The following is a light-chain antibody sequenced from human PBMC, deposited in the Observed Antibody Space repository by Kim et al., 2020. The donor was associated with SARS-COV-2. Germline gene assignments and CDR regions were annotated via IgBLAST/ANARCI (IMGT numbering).Light chain of an antibody. J-gene: IGLJ2*01. V-gene: IGLV3-9*01. CDR1: NIGSKN. CDR2: RDS. CDR3: QVWDSSTVV. Sequence: SGALGQTARITCGGNNIGSKNVHLYQQKPGQAPVLVIYRDSNRPSGIPERFSGSNSGNTATLTISRAQAGDEADYYCQVWDSSTVVFGGGTQLTVL.